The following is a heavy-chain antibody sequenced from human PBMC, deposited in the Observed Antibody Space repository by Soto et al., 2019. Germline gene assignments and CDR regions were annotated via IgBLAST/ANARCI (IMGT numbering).Heavy chain of an antibody. CDR1: GGSISNHY. D-gene: IGHD7-27*01. CDR3: TRANWYSEY. CDR2: IYYNANT. V-gene: IGHV4-59*11. Sequence: QVQLQESGPGLVKPSETLSLTCSVSGGSISNHYWSWIRQPPGEGLKWIGYIYYNANTNYNPSLKSRVTMSVDTSRNQISLKLTTVTAADTAVYYCTRANWYSEYWGQGTLVTVSS. J-gene: IGHJ4*02.